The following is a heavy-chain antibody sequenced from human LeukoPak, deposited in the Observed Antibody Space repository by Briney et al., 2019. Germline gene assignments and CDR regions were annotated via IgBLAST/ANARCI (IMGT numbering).Heavy chain of an antibody. Sequence: PGGSLRLSCAASGFTFSSYAMHWVRQDPGKGLEWVAVISYDGSNKYYADSVKGRFTISRDNSRGTLSLQMNSLKVEDTALYYCVRDPSARFYFDYWGQGTLVTVSS. V-gene: IGHV3-30-3*01. CDR3: VRDPSARFYFDY. CDR1: GFTFSSYA. D-gene: IGHD6-6*01. J-gene: IGHJ4*02. CDR2: ISYDGSNK.